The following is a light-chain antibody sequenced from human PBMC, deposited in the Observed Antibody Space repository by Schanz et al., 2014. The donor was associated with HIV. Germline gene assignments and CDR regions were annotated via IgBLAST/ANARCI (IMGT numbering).Light chain of an antibody. CDR1: QRLSSSY. CDR3: QQYGSSPRT. V-gene: IGKV3-20*01. Sequence: EIVLTQSPGSLSLSPGGRATLSCAASQRLSSSYLAWYQQKRDQPPRLVIYATSSRAAGIPDRFSGTGSGTDFTLTISRLEPEDFAVYYCQQYGSSPRTFGGGTKVEIK. J-gene: IGKJ4*01. CDR2: ATS.